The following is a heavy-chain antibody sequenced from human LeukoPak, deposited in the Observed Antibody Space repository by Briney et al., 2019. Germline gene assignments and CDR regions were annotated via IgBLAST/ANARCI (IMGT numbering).Heavy chain of an antibody. CDR3: ARDRRKLGLDY. V-gene: IGHV4-59*01. D-gene: IGHD1-26*01. CDR1: GVSISSYY. CDR2: IYYSGST. J-gene: IGHJ4*02. Sequence: PSETLSLNCTVSGVSISSYYWSWIRQPPGKGLEWIGYIYYSGSTNYHPSLKSRVTISVDTSKNQFSLKLSSVTAADTAVYYCARDRRKLGLDYWGQGTLVTVSS.